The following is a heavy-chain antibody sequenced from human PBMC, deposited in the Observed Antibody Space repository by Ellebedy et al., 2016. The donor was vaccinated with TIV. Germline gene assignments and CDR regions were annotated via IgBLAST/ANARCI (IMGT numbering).Heavy chain of an antibody. CDR2: IRNDGGNR. CDR1: GFPFSNYA. V-gene: IGHV3-30*02. Sequence: PGGSLRLSCAASGFPFSNYAMHWVRQAPGKGLEWVAFIRNDGGNRAYAESVKGRFTISRDNYQKTLYLQMNSLRPEDTAVYYCVQSHSGDWFFGVDVWGPGTTVTVSS. J-gene: IGHJ6*02. CDR3: VQSHSGDWFFGVDV. D-gene: IGHD2-21*01.